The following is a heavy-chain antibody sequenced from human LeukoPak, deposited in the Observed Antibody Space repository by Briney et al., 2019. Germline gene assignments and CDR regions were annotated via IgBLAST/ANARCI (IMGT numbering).Heavy chain of an antibody. D-gene: IGHD5-18*01. J-gene: IGHJ4*02. CDR1: GGSLSSGSYY. CDR3: ARGRYSYGYFDY. V-gene: IGHV4-61*01. Sequence: SETLSLTCTVSGGSLSSGSYYWGWIRQPPGRGLEWIGYIYYSGRTKYNPSLKRRVTISVDKSKIQFSLKLSSVTAADTAVYYCARGRYSYGYFDYWGQGTLVTVSS. CDR2: IYYSGRT.